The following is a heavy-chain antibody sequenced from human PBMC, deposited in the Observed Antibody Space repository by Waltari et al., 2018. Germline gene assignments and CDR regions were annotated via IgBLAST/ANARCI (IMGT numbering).Heavy chain of an antibody. Sequence: QLQLHQSGPGLVKPSETLSLTCILPAGPIPSRDSFWGWLRQPPGKPPEWIGSFTSPGGSPSNPSLEGRVALSLDASKNQLSLTLASVTVADTGVYYCARQPLKLVTYNYFDLWGPGTLVTVSS. D-gene: IGHD2-21*02. CDR3: ARQPLKLVTYNYFDL. V-gene: IGHV4-39*01. J-gene: IGHJ2*01. CDR1: AGPIPSRDSF. CDR2: FTSPGGS.